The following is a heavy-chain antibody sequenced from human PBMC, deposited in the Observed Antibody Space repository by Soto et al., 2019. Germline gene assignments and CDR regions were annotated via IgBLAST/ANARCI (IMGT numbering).Heavy chain of an antibody. Sequence: SXKVSYQASGFTXTGYYINLVRQVPGQGLEWMGWIKSNGDDTKYEQKFQERVTMTRDTSMNTVYMEVRRMQTDDTAVYYCARDQRSYGEVPFDFWGQGTLVPVS. D-gene: IGHD3-16*01. CDR1: GFTXTGYY. CDR2: IKSNGDDT. CDR3: ARDQRSYGEVPFDF. V-gene: IGHV1-2*02. J-gene: IGHJ4*02.